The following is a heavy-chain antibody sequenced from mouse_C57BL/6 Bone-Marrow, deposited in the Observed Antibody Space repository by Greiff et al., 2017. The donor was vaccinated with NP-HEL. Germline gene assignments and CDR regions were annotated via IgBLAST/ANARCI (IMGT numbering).Heavy chain of an antibody. Sequence: LFLPFASVPLSCKASGYTFTSYWMHWVKQRPGQGLEWIGEIDPSDSYTNYNQKFKGKSTLTVDKSSSTAYMQLSSLTSEDSAVYYCARDGYYEFAYWGQGTLVTVSA. D-gene: IGHD2-3*01. CDR1: GYTFTSYW. CDR3: ARDGYYEFAY. J-gene: IGHJ3*01. CDR2: IDPSDSYT. V-gene: IGHV1-69*01.